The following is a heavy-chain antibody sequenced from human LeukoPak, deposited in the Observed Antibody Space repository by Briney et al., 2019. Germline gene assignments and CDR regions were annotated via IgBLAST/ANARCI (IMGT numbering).Heavy chain of an antibody. CDR2: ISHGGGKE. D-gene: IGHD5-24*01. J-gene: IGHJ4*02. Sequence: GGPLRLSCAASGFPFHDHDMYWVRQTPGKGLEWVALISHGGGKEHYAESVKGRFTISRVNSRNTVYLQMSSLRSDDTAIYYCAKTLDGFWPQFDFWGQGTLLTVSS. CDR1: GFPFHDHD. CDR3: AKTLDGFWPQFDF. V-gene: IGHV3-30*18.